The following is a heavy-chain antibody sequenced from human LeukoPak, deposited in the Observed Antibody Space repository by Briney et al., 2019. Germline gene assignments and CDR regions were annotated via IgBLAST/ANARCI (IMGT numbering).Heavy chain of an antibody. J-gene: IGHJ4*02. CDR2: IYYSGST. CDR3: ARGADSSGYYSIFYFDY. Sequence: SETLSLTCTVSGGSISSYYWNWIRQPPGKGLEWIGYIYYSGSTNYNPSLKSRVTISVDTSKNQFSLKLSSVTAADTAVSYCARGADSSGYYSIFYFDYWGQGTLVTVSS. D-gene: IGHD3-22*01. CDR1: GGSISSYY. V-gene: IGHV4-59*01.